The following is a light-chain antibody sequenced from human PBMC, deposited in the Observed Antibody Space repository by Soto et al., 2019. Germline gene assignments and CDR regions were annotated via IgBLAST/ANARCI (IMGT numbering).Light chain of an antibody. Sequence: EIVMTQSPVILSVSPGERATLSCRASQNVDSDLAWYQQKPGQAPRILIYGASTRATDIPARISGSGSGTDFTLTISSLQSEDFAVYYCQHYNKWPPLYTFGQGTKLEIK. CDR3: QHYNKWPPLYT. CDR2: GAS. CDR1: QNVDSD. V-gene: IGKV3-15*01. J-gene: IGKJ2*01.